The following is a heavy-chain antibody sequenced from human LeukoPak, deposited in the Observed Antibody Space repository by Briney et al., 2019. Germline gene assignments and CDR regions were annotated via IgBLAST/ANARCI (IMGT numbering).Heavy chain of an antibody. J-gene: IGHJ5*02. V-gene: IGHV4-39*02. CDR3: TKDDVGDYGT. CDR1: GASISRTTYY. CDR2: VFHTGTA. Sequence: NPSETLSLTCSVSGASISRTTYYWGWIRQPAGKGLEWIGSVFHTGTAYYNPSLRSRVTLSVDTSKNQFSLKMSSVTAADTAVYYCTKDDVGDYGTWGQGTLVAVSS. D-gene: IGHD4-17*01.